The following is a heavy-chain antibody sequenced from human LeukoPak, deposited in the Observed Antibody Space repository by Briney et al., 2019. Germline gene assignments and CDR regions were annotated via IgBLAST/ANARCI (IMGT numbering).Heavy chain of an antibody. CDR1: GFTFSSYA. Sequence: GGSLRLSCAASGFTFSSYAMSWVRQAPGKGLEWVSAISGSGGSTYYADSVKGRFTISRDNSKNTLYLQMNSMRAEDTAVYYCAKPGEYSSSEDFFDYWGQGTLVTVSS. J-gene: IGHJ4*02. D-gene: IGHD6-6*01. V-gene: IGHV3-23*01. CDR3: AKPGEYSSSEDFFDY. CDR2: ISGSGGST.